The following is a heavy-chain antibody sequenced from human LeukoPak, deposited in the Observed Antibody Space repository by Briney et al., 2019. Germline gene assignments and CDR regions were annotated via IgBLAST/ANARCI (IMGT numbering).Heavy chain of an antibody. D-gene: IGHD3-16*02. CDR1: GYTFTSYD. CDR3: ARAYQPLGGLSFPDS. J-gene: IGHJ5*01. CDR2: INTNTGEP. V-gene: IGHV7-4-1*02. Sequence: ASVKVSCKASGYTFTSYDINWVRQAPGEGLEWMGWINTNTGEPTYAQGFTGRFVFSLDTSVTTAYLQISSLKAEDTAVYYCARAYQPLGGLSFPDSWGQGTLVTVSS.